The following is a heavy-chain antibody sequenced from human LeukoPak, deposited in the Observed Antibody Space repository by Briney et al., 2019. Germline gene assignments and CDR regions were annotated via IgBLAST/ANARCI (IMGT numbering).Heavy chain of an antibody. V-gene: IGHV3-30*04. CDR1: GFTFSSYA. Sequence: GGSLRLSCAASGFTFSSYAMHWVRQAPGKGLEWETLISYDGGNKYYADSVKGRFTISRDNSKDTLYLQMNSLRAEDTAVYYCARDKIAVAGGNSDFDYWGQGTQVTVSS. D-gene: IGHD6-19*01. CDR3: ARDKIAVAGGNSDFDY. CDR2: ISYDGGNK. J-gene: IGHJ4*02.